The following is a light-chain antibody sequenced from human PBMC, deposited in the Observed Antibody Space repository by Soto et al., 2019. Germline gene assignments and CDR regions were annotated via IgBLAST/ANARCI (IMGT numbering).Light chain of an antibody. CDR1: SSDVGGYNY. CDR2: DVS. CDR3: CSYTTSNTRQIV. Sequence: QSVLTQPPSVSGSPGQSITISCTGTSSDVGGYNYVSWYQHHPGKAPKLMIYDVSNRPSGVSNRFSGSKSGNTASLTISGLQPEDEADYYCCSYTTSNTRQIVFGTGTKVPVL. V-gene: IGLV2-14*03. J-gene: IGLJ1*01.